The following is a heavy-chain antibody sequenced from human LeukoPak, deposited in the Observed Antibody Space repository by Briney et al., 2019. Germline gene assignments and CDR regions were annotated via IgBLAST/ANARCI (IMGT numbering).Heavy chain of an antibody. CDR1: GYTFTSYD. Sequence: ASVKVSCKASGYTFTSYDINWVRQATGQGLEWMGWMNPSSGSTAYAQEFQGRVTITRDTSISTAYMELRTLRSEDTAVYYCARGRSAMRMDVWGKGTTVTASS. J-gene: IGHJ6*04. CDR2: MNPSSGST. D-gene: IGHD2-2*01. CDR3: ARGRSAMRMDV. V-gene: IGHV1-8*03.